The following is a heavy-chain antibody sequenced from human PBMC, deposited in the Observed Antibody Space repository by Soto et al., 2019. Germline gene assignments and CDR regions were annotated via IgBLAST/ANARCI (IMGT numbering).Heavy chain of an antibody. CDR2: ISSSSSTI. CDR1: GFTFGSYS. CDR3: ARISQGGAFDI. Sequence: GGSLRLSCAASGFTFGSYSMNWVRQAPGKGLEWVSYISSSSSTIYYADSMKGRFTISRDNAKNSLYLQMNSLRAEDTAVYYCARISQGGAFDIWGQGTMVTVSS. V-gene: IGHV3-48*01. D-gene: IGHD2-15*01. J-gene: IGHJ3*02.